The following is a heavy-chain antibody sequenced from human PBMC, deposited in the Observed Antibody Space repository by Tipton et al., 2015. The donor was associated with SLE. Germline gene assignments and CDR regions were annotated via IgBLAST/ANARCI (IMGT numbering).Heavy chain of an antibody. Sequence: TLSLTCTVSGGSSSSYYWSWIRQPPGKGLEWIGYIYNSGNTNYNPSLKSRATISVDTSKNQVSLKLKSVTAADTAVYYCARVVSGSLDYWGQGTLVTVAS. J-gene: IGHJ4*02. V-gene: IGHV4-59*01. D-gene: IGHD3-3*01. CDR2: IYNSGNT. CDR1: GGSSSSYY. CDR3: ARVVSGSLDY.